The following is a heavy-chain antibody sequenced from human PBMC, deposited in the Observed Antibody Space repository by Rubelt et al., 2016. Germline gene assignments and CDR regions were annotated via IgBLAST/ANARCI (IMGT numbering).Heavy chain of an antibody. Sequence: PGRSLRLSCAASGFTFSSYGMNWVRQAPGKGLEWVSYISSSSGGINYADSVKGRFTISRDNSKNTLYLQMNSLKTEDTAVYYCTTGDYGVSYWGQGTLVTVSS. J-gene: IGHJ4*02. CDR3: TTGDYGVSY. D-gene: IGHD4-17*01. V-gene: IGHV3-21*03. CDR2: ISSSSGGI. CDR1: GFTFSSYG.